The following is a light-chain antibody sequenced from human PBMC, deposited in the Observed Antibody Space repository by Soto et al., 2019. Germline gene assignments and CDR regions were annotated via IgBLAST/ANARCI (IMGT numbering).Light chain of an antibody. CDR3: SSYTSNSTRV. V-gene: IGLV2-14*01. J-gene: IGLJ1*01. Sequence: QSALTQPRSVSGSPGQPVTISCTGTSSDVGGYNFVSWYQQHPGKAPQVMIYEVSNRPSGVSNRFSGSKSGNTASLSISGLQAEDEAEYYCSSYTSNSTRVFGTGTKLTVL. CDR2: EVS. CDR1: SSDVGGYNF.